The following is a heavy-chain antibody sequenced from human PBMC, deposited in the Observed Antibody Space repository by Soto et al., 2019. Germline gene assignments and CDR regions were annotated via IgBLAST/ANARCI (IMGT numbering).Heavy chain of an antibody. CDR3: ARDLGYYDFWSGYYDYYYGMDV. J-gene: IGHJ6*02. CDR1: GYTFTSYG. Sequence: ASVKVSCKASGYTFTSYGISWVRQAPGQGLEWMGWISAYNGNTNYAQKLQGRVTMTTDTSTSTAYMELRSLRSDDTAVYYCARDLGYYDFWSGYYDYYYGMDVWGQGTTVTVSS. CDR2: ISAYNGNT. V-gene: IGHV1-18*01. D-gene: IGHD3-3*01.